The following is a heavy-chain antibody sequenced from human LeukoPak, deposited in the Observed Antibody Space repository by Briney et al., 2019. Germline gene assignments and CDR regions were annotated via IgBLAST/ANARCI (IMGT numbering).Heavy chain of an antibody. V-gene: IGHV3-23*01. D-gene: IGHD2-21*01. CDR1: GFTFSTYD. CDR3: AKPGEASNYYFDY. J-gene: IGHJ4*02. CDR2: VRVNGRST. Sequence: GGSLRLSCTASGFTFSTYDMSWVRQAPGKGLEWVSTVRVNGRSTYYADSVKGRFTISRDNSKNTLYLQMNSLRAEDTALYYCAKPGEASNYYFDYWGQGAPVTVSS.